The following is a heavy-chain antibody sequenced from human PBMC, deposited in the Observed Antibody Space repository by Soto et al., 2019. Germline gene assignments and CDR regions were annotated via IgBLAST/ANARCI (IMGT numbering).Heavy chain of an antibody. CDR2: INSGGSST. CDR3: ARRCRYYYYGMDV. Sequence: GGSLRLSCAASGFPFGSYWMQWVRQAPGKGLVWVSRINSGGSSTSYADSVKGRFTISRDNAKNTLYLQMNSLRAEDTAVYYCARRCRYYYYGMDVWGQGTTVTVSS. J-gene: IGHJ6*02. V-gene: IGHV3-74*01. CDR1: GFPFGSYW.